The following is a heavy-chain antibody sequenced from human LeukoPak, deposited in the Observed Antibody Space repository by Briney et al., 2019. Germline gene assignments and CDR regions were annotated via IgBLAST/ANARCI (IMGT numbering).Heavy chain of an antibody. CDR1: GFTFSSYG. V-gene: IGHV3-30*19. D-gene: IGHD3-22*01. J-gene: IGHJ4*02. CDR3: ARGPNWYYYGSSGYYPFDY. Sequence: GGSLRLSCAASGFTFSSYGMHWVRQAPGKGLEWVAFISYDGSNKYYADSVKGRFTISRDNSKSTLYLQMNSLRAEDTAVYYCARGPNWYYYGSSGYYPFDYWGQGTLVTVSS. CDR2: ISYDGSNK.